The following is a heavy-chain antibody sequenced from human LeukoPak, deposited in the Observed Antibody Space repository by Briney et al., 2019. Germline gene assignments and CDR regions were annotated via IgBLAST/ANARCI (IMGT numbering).Heavy chain of an antibody. CDR2: ISAYNGNT. D-gene: IGHD1-26*01. CDR1: GYTFTSYG. J-gene: IGHJ4*02. Sequence: ASVKVSCKASGYTFTSYGISWVRQAPGQGLEWMGWISAYNGNTSYAQKFQGRVTMTTDTSTSTAYMELRSLRSDDTAVYYCARMGGARGSYYEVYFDYWGQGTLVTVSS. V-gene: IGHV1-18*01. CDR3: ARMGGARGSYYEVYFDY.